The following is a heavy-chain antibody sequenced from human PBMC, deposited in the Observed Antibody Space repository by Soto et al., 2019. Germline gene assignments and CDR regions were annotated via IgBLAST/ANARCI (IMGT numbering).Heavy chain of an antibody. Sequence: QVQLVQSGAEVKEPGASVKVSCKASGYTFTGYHIHWVRQAPGQGLEWMGWINTNSGATNYAQNFQGWVTMTRDTSTNTAYVQLSRLTSDDTAVYYCARWVGASNWFDPWGQGTLVTFSS. CDR2: INTNSGAT. D-gene: IGHD1-26*01. CDR1: GYTFTGYH. CDR3: ARWVGASNWFDP. J-gene: IGHJ5*02. V-gene: IGHV1-2*04.